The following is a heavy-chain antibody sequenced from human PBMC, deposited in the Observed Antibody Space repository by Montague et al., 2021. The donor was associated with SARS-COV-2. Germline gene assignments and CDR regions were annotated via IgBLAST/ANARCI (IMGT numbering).Heavy chain of an antibody. Sequence: TLSLTCTVSGGSISGHTYYWSWIRQHPGKGLEWIGYIYYSGDTYHNPSLKSRVTISVDTSKNQFSLKLRSVTAADTALYYCARGWGQWPVEYWDQGTLVTVSS. D-gene: IGHD6-19*01. J-gene: IGHJ4*02. V-gene: IGHV4-31*03. CDR2: IYYSGDT. CDR1: GGSISGHTYY. CDR3: ARGWGQWPVEY.